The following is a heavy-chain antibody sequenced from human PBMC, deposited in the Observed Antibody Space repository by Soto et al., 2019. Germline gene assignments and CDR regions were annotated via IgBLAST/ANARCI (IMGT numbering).Heavy chain of an antibody. CDR1: GGTFSSYA. J-gene: IGHJ4*02. D-gene: IGHD6-19*01. CDR3: ARNGYSSGWLETYYFAY. V-gene: IGHV1-69*01. Sequence: QVQLVQSGAEVKKPGSSVKVSCKASGGTFSSYAISWVRQAPGQGLEWLGGIIPIFGTANYAQKFQGRVTITADESTSTAYMELSRLRSEDTAVYYCARNGYSSGWLETYYFAYWGQGTLVTVSS. CDR2: IIPIFGTA.